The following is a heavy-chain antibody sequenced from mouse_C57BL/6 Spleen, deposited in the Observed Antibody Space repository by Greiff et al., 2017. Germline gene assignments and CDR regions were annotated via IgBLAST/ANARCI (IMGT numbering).Heavy chain of an antibody. CDR2: IYPGSGST. V-gene: IGHV1-55*01. D-gene: IGHD1-1*01. CDR3: ARSNYYGSRGYYAMDY. CDR1: GYTFTSYW. J-gene: IGHJ4*01. Sequence: VQLQQPGAELVKPGASVKMSCKASGYTFTSYWITWVKQRPGQGLEWIGDIYPGSGSTNYNEKIKDKATRTVATSSSTAYMQLSSLTSEDSAVYYCARSNYYGSRGYYAMDYWGQGTSVTVSS.